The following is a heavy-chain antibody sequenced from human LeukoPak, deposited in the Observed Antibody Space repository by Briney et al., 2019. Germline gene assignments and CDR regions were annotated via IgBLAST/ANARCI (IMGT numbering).Heavy chain of an antibody. V-gene: IGHV5-51*01. D-gene: IGHD2-21*01. Sequence: GESLKISCKAFGYTFTNYWIGWVRQLPGKGLEWMGTIYPGDSDTRYSPSFQGQVTISADMSFSTAYLQWSSLRASATAVYYCAIRAYGHEWFDPWGQGTLVTVSS. J-gene: IGHJ5*02. CDR3: AIRAYGHEWFDP. CDR2: IYPGDSDT. CDR1: GYTFTNYW.